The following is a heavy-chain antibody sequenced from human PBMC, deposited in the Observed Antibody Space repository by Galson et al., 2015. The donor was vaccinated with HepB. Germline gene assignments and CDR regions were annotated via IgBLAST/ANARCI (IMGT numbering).Heavy chain of an antibody. CDR2: IWYDGSNK. CDR3: ARETYYYDSSGPGMLAFDI. J-gene: IGHJ3*02. Sequence: SLRLSCAASGFTFSSYGMHWVRQAPGKGLEWVAVIWYDGSNKYYADSVKGRFTISRDNSKNTLYLQMNSLRAEDTAVYYCARETYYYDSSGPGMLAFDIWGQGTMVTVSS. V-gene: IGHV3-33*01. CDR1: GFTFSSYG. D-gene: IGHD3-22*01.